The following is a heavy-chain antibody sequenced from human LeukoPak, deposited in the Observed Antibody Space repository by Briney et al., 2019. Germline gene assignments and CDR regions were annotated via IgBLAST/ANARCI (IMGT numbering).Heavy chain of an antibody. CDR3: ARGPRITMIVVVTNNYFDY. D-gene: IGHD3-22*01. V-gene: IGHV1-18*01. Sequence: ASVKVSCKASGYTFTSYGISWVRQAPGQGLEWMGWISAHNGNTNYAQKLQGRVTMTTDTSTSTAYMELRSLRSDDTAVYYCARGPRITMIVVVTNNYFDYWGQGTLVTVSS. CDR1: GYTFTSYG. J-gene: IGHJ4*02. CDR2: ISAHNGNT.